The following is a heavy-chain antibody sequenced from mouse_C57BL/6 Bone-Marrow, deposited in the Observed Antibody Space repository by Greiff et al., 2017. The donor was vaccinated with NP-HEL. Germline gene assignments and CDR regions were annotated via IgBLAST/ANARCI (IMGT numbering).Heavy chain of an antibody. CDR3: ASDYGSSYWFAY. CDR1: GYSFTSYY. D-gene: IGHD1-1*01. Sequence: QVQLQQSGPELVKPGASVKISCKASGYSFTSYYIHWVKQRPGQGLEWIGWIYPGNGNTKYNEKFKGKATLTADTSSSTAYMQLSSLTSEDSAVYYCASDYGSSYWFAYWGQGTLVTVSA. J-gene: IGHJ3*01. CDR2: IYPGNGNT. V-gene: IGHV1-66*01.